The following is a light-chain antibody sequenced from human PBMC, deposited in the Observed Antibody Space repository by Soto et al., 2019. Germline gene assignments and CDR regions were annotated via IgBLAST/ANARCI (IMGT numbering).Light chain of an antibody. J-gene: IGKJ1*01. CDR2: KAS. V-gene: IGKV1-5*03. CDR1: QSISSW. Sequence: DLLKTSLVSLALENVGDRVTINCRASQSISSWLAWYQQKPGTAPNLLIYKASTLQSGVPSRVSGSGSGTEFTLTISSLQPDDSATDYCQQYKDKLTFGQGINVDI. CDR3: QQYKDKLT.